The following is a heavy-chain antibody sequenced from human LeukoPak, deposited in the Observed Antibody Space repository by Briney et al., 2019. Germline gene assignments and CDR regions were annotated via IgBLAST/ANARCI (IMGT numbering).Heavy chain of an antibody. D-gene: IGHD1-26*01. V-gene: IGHV6-1*01. CDR3: ARTQSGSYREEHQKYNWFDP. J-gene: IGHJ5*02. CDR1: GDSVSSNSAA. CDR2: TYYWSKWYN. Sequence: SQTLSLTCAISGDSVSSNSAAWNWIRQSPSRGLEWLGRTYYWSKWYNEYAISVKSRMTINPDTSKNQFSLQLNSVTPEDTAVYYCARTQSGSYREEHQKYNWFDPWGQGTLVTVSS.